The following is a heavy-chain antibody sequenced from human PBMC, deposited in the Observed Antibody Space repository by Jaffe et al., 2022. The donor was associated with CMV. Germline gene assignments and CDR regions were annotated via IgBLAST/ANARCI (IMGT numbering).Heavy chain of an antibody. CDR3: TLGHSSSWSNFDY. D-gene: IGHD6-13*01. V-gene: IGHV3-73*01. Sequence: EVQLVESGGGLVQPGGSLKLSCAASGFTFSGSAMHWVRQASGKGLEWVGRIRSKANSYATAYAASVKGRFTISRDDSKNTAYLQMNSLKTEDTAVYYCTLGHSSSWSNFDYWGQGTLVTVSS. CDR2: IRSKANSYAT. CDR1: GFTFSGSA. J-gene: IGHJ4*02.